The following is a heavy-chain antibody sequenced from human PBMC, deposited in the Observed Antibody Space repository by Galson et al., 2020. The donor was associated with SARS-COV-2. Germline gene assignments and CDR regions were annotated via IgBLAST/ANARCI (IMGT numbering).Heavy chain of an antibody. J-gene: IGHJ6*03. CDR2: ITTSSTYI. CDR1: GFTFSSYT. Sequence: WGSLRLSCAASGFTFSSYTMNWVRQVPGKGLEWVSSITTSSTYINYADSVKGRFTISRDNAKNSLFLQMNSLRAGDTAVYFCARTGTQHYYYSYYMDVWGKGTTVTVSS. D-gene: IGHD6-13*01. V-gene: IGHV3-21*01. CDR3: ARTGTQHYYYSYYMDV.